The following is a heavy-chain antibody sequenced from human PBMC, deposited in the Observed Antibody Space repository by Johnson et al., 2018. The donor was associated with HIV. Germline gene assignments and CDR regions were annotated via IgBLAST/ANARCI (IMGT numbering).Heavy chain of an antibody. J-gene: IGHJ3*02. V-gene: IGHV3-30*19. CDR1: GFTFSSYG. Sequence: VQLVESGGGVVQPGRSLRLSCAASGFTFSSYGMHWVRQAPGKGLEWVAVIWYDGSNKYYPDSVKGRFTISRDNFKNTLYLQMDSLRAEDTAVYYCVRDGYSSAWYGNDAFDIWGQGTMVTVS. CDR3: VRDGYSSAWYGNDAFDI. CDR2: IWYDGSNK. D-gene: IGHD6-19*01.